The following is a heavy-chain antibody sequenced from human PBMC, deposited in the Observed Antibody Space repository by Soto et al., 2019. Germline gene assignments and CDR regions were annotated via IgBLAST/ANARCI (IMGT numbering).Heavy chain of an antibody. Sequence: EVQLLESGGGLVQPGGSLRLFCAGSGYTHTFNTYAMSWVRQAPGKGLEWVAGISPTGGSIYYADSVKGRFTIYRDNSKDTLFLQMSSLRVEDAAVYFCAKVKRGIVPTIAGGFDSWGRGTLVTVSS. V-gene: IGHV3-23*01. J-gene: IGHJ4*02. CDR3: AKVKRGIVPTIAGGFDS. D-gene: IGHD5-12*01. CDR1: GYTHTFNTYA. CDR2: ISPTGGSI.